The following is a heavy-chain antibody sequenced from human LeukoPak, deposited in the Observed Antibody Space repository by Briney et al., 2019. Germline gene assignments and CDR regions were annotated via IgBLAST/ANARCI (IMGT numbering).Heavy chain of an antibody. Sequence: GESLKISCKGSGYIFTSFWIGWVRQMPGQGLEWMGIIYPGDSDTRYSPSFQGQVTISADKSISTAYLQWSSLKASDTAMFYCAGSSGWPYYFDYWGQGTLVAVSS. CDR1: GYIFTSFW. CDR3: AGSSGWPYYFDY. D-gene: IGHD6-19*01. CDR2: IYPGDSDT. J-gene: IGHJ4*02. V-gene: IGHV5-51*01.